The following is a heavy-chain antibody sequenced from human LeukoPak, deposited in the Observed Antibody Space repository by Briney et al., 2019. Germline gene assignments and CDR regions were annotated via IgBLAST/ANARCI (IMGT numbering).Heavy chain of an antibody. CDR2: IYPGDSDT. D-gene: IGHD4-23*01. CDR1: GYTFSSYW. Sequence: GESLKISCKGSGYTFSSYWIAWVRQMPGKGLEWMGIIYPGDSDTRYSPSFQGQVTISADKSINTAYLQWSSLKASDTAMYYCARLNSSVFDHWGQGTLVTVSS. CDR3: ARLNSSVFDH. V-gene: IGHV5-51*01. J-gene: IGHJ4*02.